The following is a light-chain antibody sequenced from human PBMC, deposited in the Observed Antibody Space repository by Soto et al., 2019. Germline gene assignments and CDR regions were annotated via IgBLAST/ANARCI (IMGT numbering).Light chain of an antibody. CDR2: GAS. V-gene: IGKV3-15*01. J-gene: IGKJ1*01. CDR1: RSVSNY. Sequence: EIVLTQSPATLSLSPGESATLSCRASRSVSNYLAWYQQKPGQAPRLLISGASTRATGIPARFSGSGSGTEFTLTISSLQSEDFAVYYCQQYNQWPRTFGQGTKVDIK. CDR3: QQYNQWPRT.